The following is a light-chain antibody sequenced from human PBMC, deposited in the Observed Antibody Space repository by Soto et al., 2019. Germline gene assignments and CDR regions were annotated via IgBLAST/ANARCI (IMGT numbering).Light chain of an antibody. J-gene: IGKJ3*01. V-gene: IGKV1-39*01. CDR2: AAY. CDR3: QQSYSTPLT. CDR1: QSISNY. Sequence: DIQMTQSPSSLSASVGDRVTITCRASQSISNYLNWYQQKPGKAPKLLIYAAYSLQGDVPSRFSGSGSGTDFTLTISSLQPDDFATYYCQQSYSTPLTFGPGTKVDIK.